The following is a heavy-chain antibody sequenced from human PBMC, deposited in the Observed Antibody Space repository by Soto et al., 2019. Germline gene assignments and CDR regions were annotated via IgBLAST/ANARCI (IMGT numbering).Heavy chain of an antibody. CDR2: IYYSGST. J-gene: IGHJ4*02. CDR1: GGSISSYY. V-gene: IGHV4-59*01. Sequence: PETLSLTCTVSGGSISSYYWSWIRQPPGKGLEWIGYIYYSGSTNYNPSLKSQVTISVDTSKNQFSLKLSSVTAADTAVYYCARVEMATIFDYWGQGTLVTVSS. CDR3: ARVEMATIFDY. D-gene: IGHD5-12*01.